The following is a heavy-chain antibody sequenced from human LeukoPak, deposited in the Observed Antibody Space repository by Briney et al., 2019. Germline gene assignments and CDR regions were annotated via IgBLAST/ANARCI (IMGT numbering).Heavy chain of an antibody. CDR3: ARLKVRGVIIGTYYFDY. D-gene: IGHD3-10*01. CDR2: IYYSGST. CDR1: GGSIISSSYY. J-gene: IGHJ4*02. Sequence: SETLSLTCTVSGGSIISSSYYWGWIRQPPGKGLEWIGSIYYSGSTYYNPSLKSRVTISVDTSKNQFSLKLSSVTAADTAVYYCARLKVRGVIIGTYYFDYWGQGTLVTVSS. V-gene: IGHV4-39*01.